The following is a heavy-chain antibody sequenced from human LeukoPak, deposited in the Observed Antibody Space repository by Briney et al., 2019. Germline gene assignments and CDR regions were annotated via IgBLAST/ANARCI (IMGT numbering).Heavy chain of an antibody. CDR1: GFTVSSKY. V-gene: IGHV3-53*01. J-gene: IGHJ4*02. Sequence: GGPLRLSCAASGFTVSSKYMSWLRQAPGKGRECLSINSSGRNTHYADSVKGRFTISRDNYKNTLYLQMNSLRAEDTAVYYCARGPLGSDYYMLDYWGEGTLVTVSS. D-gene: IGHD3-3*01. CDR3: ARGPLGSDYYMLDY. CDR2: NSSGRNT.